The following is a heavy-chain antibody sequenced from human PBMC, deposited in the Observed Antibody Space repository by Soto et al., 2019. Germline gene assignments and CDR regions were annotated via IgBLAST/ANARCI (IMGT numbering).Heavy chain of an antibody. V-gene: IGHV1-2*04. CDR1: GYTFTGYY. CDR3: ARGYSICWPDYYSYYMEV. J-gene: IGHJ6*03. CDR2: INPNSGGT. D-gene: IGHD6-13*01. Sequence: ASVKVSCKASGYTFTGYYMHWVRQAPGQGLEWMGWINPNSGGTNYAQKFQGWVTMTRDTSISTAYMELSRLRSDDTAVYYCARGYSICWPDYYSYYMEVWGEGTTVNLSS.